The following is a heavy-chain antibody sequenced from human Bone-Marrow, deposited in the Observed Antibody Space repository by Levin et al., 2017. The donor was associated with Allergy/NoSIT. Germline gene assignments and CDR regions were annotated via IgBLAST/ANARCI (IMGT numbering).Heavy chain of an antibody. D-gene: IGHD6-19*01. Sequence: SETLSLTCAVSGGSISSGGYSWSWIRQPPGKGLEWIGYIYHSGSTYYNPSLKSRVTISVDRSKNQFSLKLSSVTAADTAVYYCARVAYSSGWRVDYWGQGTLVTVSS. V-gene: IGHV4-30-2*01. CDR1: GGSISSGGYS. CDR2: IYHSGST. CDR3: ARVAYSSGWRVDY. J-gene: IGHJ4*02.